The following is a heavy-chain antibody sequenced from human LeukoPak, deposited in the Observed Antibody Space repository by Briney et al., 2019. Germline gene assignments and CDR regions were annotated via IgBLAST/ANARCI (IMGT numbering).Heavy chain of an antibody. V-gene: IGHV1-69*13. CDR1: GGTFSSYA. CDR2: IIPIFATS. J-gene: IGHJ4*02. D-gene: IGHD5-24*01. CDR3: AYSDGPTRPFDY. Sequence: ASVKVSCTASGGTFSSYAFSWVRQAPGQGLEWMGGIIPIFATSNYAQKFQGRVTITADESSSTAYMELSSLRSEDTAVYYCAYSDGPTRPFDYWGQGTLVTVSS.